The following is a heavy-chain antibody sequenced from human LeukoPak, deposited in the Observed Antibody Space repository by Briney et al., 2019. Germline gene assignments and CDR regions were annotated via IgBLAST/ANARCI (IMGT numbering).Heavy chain of an antibody. CDR2: IYYSGST. V-gene: IGHV4-59*01. CDR1: GGSISSYY. J-gene: IGHJ3*02. Sequence: SETLSLTCTVSGGSISSYYWSWIRQPPGKGLEWIGYIYYSGSTNYNPSLKSRVTISVDTSKNQFSLKLSSVTAEDTAVYYCARERGPMVRGVNDAFDIWGQGTMVTVSS. D-gene: IGHD3-10*01. CDR3: ARERGPMVRGVNDAFDI.